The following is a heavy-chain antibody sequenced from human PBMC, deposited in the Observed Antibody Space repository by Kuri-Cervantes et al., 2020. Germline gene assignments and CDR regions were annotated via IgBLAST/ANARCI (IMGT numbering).Heavy chain of an antibody. CDR2: IWYDGSNK. D-gene: IGHD5-18*01. J-gene: IGHJ4*02. CDR3: ARVVPSQGSGYSYGTLDY. V-gene: IGHV3-33*01. Sequence: LSLTCAASGFTFSSYGMHWVRQAPGKGLEWVAVIWYDGSNKYYADSVKGRFTISRDNSKDTLYLQMNSLRAEDTAVYYCARVVPSQGSGYSYGTLDYWGQGTLVTVSS. CDR1: GFTFSSYG.